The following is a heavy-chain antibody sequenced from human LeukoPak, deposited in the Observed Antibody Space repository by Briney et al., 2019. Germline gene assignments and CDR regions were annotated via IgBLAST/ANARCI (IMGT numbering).Heavy chain of an antibody. CDR2: ISSSSSNT. V-gene: IGHV3-11*05. CDR1: GFTVRSNY. Sequence: GGSLRLSCAASGFTVRSNYMSWVRQAPGKGLEWVSYISSSSSNTNYADSVKGRFTISRDNAKNSLYLQMNSLRAEDTAVYYCARGSGSGPWYFDIWGRGTLVTVSS. J-gene: IGHJ2*01. CDR3: ARGSGSGPWYFDI. D-gene: IGHD3-10*01.